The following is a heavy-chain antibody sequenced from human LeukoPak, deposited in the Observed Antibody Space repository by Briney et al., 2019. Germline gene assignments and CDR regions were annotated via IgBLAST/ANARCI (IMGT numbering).Heavy chain of an antibody. J-gene: IGHJ5*02. D-gene: IGHD6-13*01. CDR3: ARSLPATVAGANWYDP. CDR1: GGSISGYY. V-gene: IGHV4-59*01. Sequence: SETLSLTCSVSGGSISGYYWNWIRQPPGKGLEWTGYVYYGGSTNYSPSLKSRVSMSADTSRNQLSLKLTSVTAADTAVYYCARSLPATVAGANWYDPWGQGTLVTVSS. CDR2: VYYGGST.